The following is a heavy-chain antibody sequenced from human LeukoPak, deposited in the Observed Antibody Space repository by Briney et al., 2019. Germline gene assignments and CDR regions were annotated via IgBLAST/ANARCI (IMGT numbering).Heavy chain of an antibody. CDR3: VRKESVTTRAYDV. J-gene: IGHJ3*01. CDR1: GYTFTSYD. V-gene: IGHV1-2*06. Sequence: GASVKVSCKASGYTFTSYDINWVRQATGQGLEWMGRINPDTGRTDYAQKFQGRVTMTRDTSIRTIYIELNRLISDDTALFYCVRKESVTTRAYDVWGQGTLVTVSS. D-gene: IGHD1-1*01. CDR2: INPDTGRT.